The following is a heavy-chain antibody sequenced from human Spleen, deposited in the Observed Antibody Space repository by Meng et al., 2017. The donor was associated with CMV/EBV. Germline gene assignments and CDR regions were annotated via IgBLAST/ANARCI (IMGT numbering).Heavy chain of an antibody. J-gene: IGHJ6*02. CDR1: GFTFSSYW. CDR3: ARVVPAAIGNYYYYGMDV. V-gene: IGHV3-7*01. D-gene: IGHD2-2*02. Sequence: GGSLRLSCAASGFTFSSYWMSWVRQAPGKGLEWVANIKQDGSEKYYVDSVKGRFTISRDNAKNSLYLQMNSLRAEDTAVYYCARVVPAAIGNYYYYGMDVWGQGTTVTVSS. CDR2: IKQDGSEK.